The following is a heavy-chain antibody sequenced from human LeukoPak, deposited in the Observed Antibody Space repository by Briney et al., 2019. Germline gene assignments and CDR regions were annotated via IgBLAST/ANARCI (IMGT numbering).Heavy chain of an antibody. Sequence: GGSLRLSCAASGFTFSSYSMNWVRQTPGKGLEWVSYISIDSHSMHYADSVKGRSTISRDTAKNSLYLQINSLRAEDTAVYFCARDKDWAFDYWGQGTLVTVSS. CDR1: GFTFSSYS. CDR3: ARDKDWAFDY. D-gene: IGHD3/OR15-3a*01. J-gene: IGHJ4*02. CDR2: ISIDSHSM. V-gene: IGHV3-48*04.